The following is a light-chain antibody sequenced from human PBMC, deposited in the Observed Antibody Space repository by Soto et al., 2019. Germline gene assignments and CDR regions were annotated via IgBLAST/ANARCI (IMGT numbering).Light chain of an antibody. J-gene: IGLJ1*01. CDR3: CSYAGITTYYV. CDR1: RSEEGSYNL. CDR2: GGT. V-gene: IGLV2-23*01. Sequence: QSALTQPASVSGSTGQSITISCTGTRSEEGSYNLVSWYQQHPGEAPKLMIYGGTKRPSGVSNRFSGSKSGNTASLTISGLQAEDEADYYCCSYAGITTYYVFGTGTKVTVL.